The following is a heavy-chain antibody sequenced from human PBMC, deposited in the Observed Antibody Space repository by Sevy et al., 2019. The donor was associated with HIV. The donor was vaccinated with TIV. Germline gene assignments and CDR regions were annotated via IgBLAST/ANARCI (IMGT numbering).Heavy chain of an antibody. V-gene: IGHV3-30*18. Sequence: GGSLRLSCAASGFTFSSYGMHWVRQAPGKGLEWVAVISYDGSNKYYADSVKGRFTISRDNSKNTLYLQMNSLRAEDTAVYYCVKDRGFYYFDYWGQGTLVTVSS. D-gene: IGHD3-3*01. CDR2: ISYDGSNK. CDR3: VKDRGFYYFDY. J-gene: IGHJ4*02. CDR1: GFTFSSYG.